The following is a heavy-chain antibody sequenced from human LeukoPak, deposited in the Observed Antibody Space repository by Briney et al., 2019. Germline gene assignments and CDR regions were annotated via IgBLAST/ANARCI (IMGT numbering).Heavy chain of an antibody. D-gene: IGHD2-2*02. CDR1: GGSFSGYY. Sequence: SETLSLTCAVYGGSFSGYYWSWIRQLPGKGLEWIGEINHSGSTNYNPSLKSRVTISVDTSKNQFSLKLSSVTAADTAVYYCAGTSNCSSTSCYIDYWGQGTLVIVSS. CDR2: INHSGST. J-gene: IGHJ4*02. CDR3: AGTSNCSSTSCYIDY. V-gene: IGHV4-34*01.